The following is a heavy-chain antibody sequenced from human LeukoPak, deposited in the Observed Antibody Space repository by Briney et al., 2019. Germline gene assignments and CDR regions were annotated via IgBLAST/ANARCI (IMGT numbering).Heavy chain of an antibody. Sequence: SETLSLTCTVSGYSISSGYYWGWIRPPPGKGLEWIGSIYHSGSTYYNPSLKSRVTISVDTSKNQFSLKLSSVTAADTAVYYCARVRYSGYGALTSAATRWATYYFDYWGQGTLVTVSS. CDR3: ARVRYSGYGALTSAATRWATYYFDY. J-gene: IGHJ4*02. V-gene: IGHV4-38-2*02. CDR2: IYHSGST. CDR1: GYSISSGYY. D-gene: IGHD5-12*01.